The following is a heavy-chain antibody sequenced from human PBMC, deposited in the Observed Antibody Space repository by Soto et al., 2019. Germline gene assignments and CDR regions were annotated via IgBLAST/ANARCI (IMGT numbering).Heavy chain of an antibody. Sequence: PSETLSLTCTVSGGSIISGDYYWSWIRQPPGKGLEWIGYIYYSGDTSYNPSLKSRVTISIDTSKNQFSLKLSSVTAADTAFYYCASEGVLRVSAHSKDYYSMDVWGQGTTVTVSS. CDR3: ASEGVLRVSAHSKDYYSMDV. D-gene: IGHD2-15*01. V-gene: IGHV4-30-4*08. CDR1: GGSIISGDYY. J-gene: IGHJ6*02. CDR2: IYYSGDT.